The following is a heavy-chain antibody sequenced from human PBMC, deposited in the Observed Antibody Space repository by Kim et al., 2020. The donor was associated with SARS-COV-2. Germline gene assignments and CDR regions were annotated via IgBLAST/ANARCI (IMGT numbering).Heavy chain of an antibody. CDR3: AKDMLWKWDTAMVSQRGFDY. Sequence: GGSLRLSCAASGFTFDDYAMHWVRQAPGKGLEWVSGISWNSGSIGYADSVKGRFTISRDNAKNSLYLQMNSLRAEDTALYYCAKDMLWKWDTAMVSQRGFDYWGQGTLVTVSS. CDR1: GFTFDDYA. D-gene: IGHD5-18*01. J-gene: IGHJ4*02. CDR2: ISWNSGSI. V-gene: IGHV3-9*01.